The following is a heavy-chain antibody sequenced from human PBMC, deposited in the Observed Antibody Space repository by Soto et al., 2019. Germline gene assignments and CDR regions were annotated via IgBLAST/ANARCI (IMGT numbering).Heavy chain of an antibody. D-gene: IGHD5-12*01. CDR1: GYSFISNG. Sequence: ASVKVSCKTSGYSFISNGVSWVRQAPGQGLEWIGWISGYNGDIKYAPKFQGRVTMTTDTSTTTAYMELRSLRSDDTAVYYCAKDEHIVATVFLGDYWGQGTLVTVSS. CDR2: ISGYNGDI. J-gene: IGHJ4*02. V-gene: IGHV1-18*01. CDR3: AKDEHIVATVFLGDY.